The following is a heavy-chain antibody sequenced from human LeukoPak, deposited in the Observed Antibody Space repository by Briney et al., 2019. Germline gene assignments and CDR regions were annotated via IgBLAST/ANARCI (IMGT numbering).Heavy chain of an antibody. V-gene: IGHV3-23*01. CDR1: GFTFSSYA. D-gene: IGHD6-19*01. Sequence: PGGSLRLSCAASGFTFSSYAMSWVRQAPGKGLEWVSAISGSGGSTYYADSVKGRFTISRDNSKNTLYLQMNSLRAEDTAVYYCAKRGRAGSGWYGIDYWGQGTLVTVSS. CDR3: AKRGRAGSGWYGIDY. CDR2: ISGSGGST. J-gene: IGHJ4*02.